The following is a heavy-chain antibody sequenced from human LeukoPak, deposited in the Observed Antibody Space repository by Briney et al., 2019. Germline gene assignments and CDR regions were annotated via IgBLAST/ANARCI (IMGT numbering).Heavy chain of an antibody. D-gene: IGHD3-9*01. Sequence: GGSLRLSCAASGFTFSSYGMHWVRQAPGKGLEWVAVISYDGSNKYYADSVKGRFTISRENAKNSLYLQMNSLRAGDTAVYYCARGVNDILTGYWKNYYMDVWGKGTTVTISS. V-gene: IGHV3-30*03. CDR1: GFTFSSYG. J-gene: IGHJ6*03. CDR3: ARGVNDILTGYWKNYYMDV. CDR2: ISYDGSNK.